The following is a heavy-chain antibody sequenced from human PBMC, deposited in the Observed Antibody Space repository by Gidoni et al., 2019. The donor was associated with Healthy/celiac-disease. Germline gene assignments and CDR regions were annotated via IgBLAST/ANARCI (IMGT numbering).Heavy chain of an antibody. Sequence: EVQLVESGGGLVKPGGSLRLSCAASGFTFSSYSMNWVRQAPGKGLEWVSSISSSSSYIYYADSVKGRCTISRDNAKNSLYLQINSLRAEDTAVYYCAREDYYDSSGGFDYWGQGTLVTVSS. CDR2: ISSSSSYI. J-gene: IGHJ4*02. CDR3: AREDYYDSSGGFDY. V-gene: IGHV3-21*01. CDR1: GFTFSSYS. D-gene: IGHD3-22*01.